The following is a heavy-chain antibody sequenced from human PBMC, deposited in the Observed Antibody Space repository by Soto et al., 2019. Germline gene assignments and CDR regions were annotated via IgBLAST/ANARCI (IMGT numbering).Heavy chain of an antibody. D-gene: IGHD3-9*01. Sequence: GGSLSLSCAASGFTFTNNWMSWVRQAPGKGLEWVAIVSSDGSVRRYVDSAMGRFIISRDNAKNSLFLQLNSLRVDDTAVYYCVRDSGSEILTGYQHFDSWGQGALVTVSS. CDR3: VRDSGSEILTGYQHFDS. J-gene: IGHJ4*02. CDR2: VSSDGSVR. CDR1: GFTFTNNW. V-gene: IGHV3-7*03.